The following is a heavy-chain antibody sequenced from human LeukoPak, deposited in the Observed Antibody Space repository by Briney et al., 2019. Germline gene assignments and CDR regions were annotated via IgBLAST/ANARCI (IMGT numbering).Heavy chain of an antibody. CDR2: IKQDGSEK. J-gene: IGHJ4*02. CDR3: ARGVWAPFDS. CDR1: GFSISNYW. D-gene: IGHD7-27*01. Sequence: GGSLRLSCAASGFSISNYWMNWVRQAPGKGLEWVANIKQDGSEKNYGDSGKGRLTISRDNAKNSLILQMNSLRDEDTAVYYCARGVWAPFDSWGQGTLVSVSS. V-gene: IGHV3-7*01.